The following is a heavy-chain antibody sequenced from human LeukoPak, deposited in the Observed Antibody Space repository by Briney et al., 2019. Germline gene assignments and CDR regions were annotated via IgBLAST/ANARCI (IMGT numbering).Heavy chain of an antibody. D-gene: IGHD3-10*01. CDR2: INHSGST. Sequence: SETLSLTCAVYGGSFSGYYWSWIRQPPGKGLEWIGEINHSGSTNYNPSLKSRVTISVDTSKNQFSLKLSSVTAADTAVYYCAIDYGSGSYYLDYWGQGTLVTVSS. J-gene: IGHJ4*02. V-gene: IGHV4-34*01. CDR1: GGSFSGYY. CDR3: AIDYGSGSYYLDY.